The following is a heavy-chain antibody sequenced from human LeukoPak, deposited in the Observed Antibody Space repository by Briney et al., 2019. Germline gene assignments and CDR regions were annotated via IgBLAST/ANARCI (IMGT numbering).Heavy chain of an antibody. D-gene: IGHD5-18*01. J-gene: IGHJ4*02. CDR2: IYYSGST. V-gene: IGHV4-39*01. CDR3: ARLEDVDTAMVPHRHFDY. Sequence: PSETLSLTCTVSGGPISSSSYYWGWIRQPPGKGLEWIGSIYYSGSTYYNPSLKSRVTISVDTSKNQFSLKLSSVTAADTAVYYCARLEDVDTAMVPHRHFDYWGQGTLVTVSS. CDR1: GGPISSSSYY.